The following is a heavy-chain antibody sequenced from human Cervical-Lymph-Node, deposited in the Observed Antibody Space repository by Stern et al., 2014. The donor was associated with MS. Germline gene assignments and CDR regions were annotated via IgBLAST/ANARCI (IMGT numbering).Heavy chain of an antibody. D-gene: IGHD6-13*01. CDR3: ALSSETSDRWYSLGYDL. CDR1: GGTFSKFP. V-gene: IGHV1-69*01. J-gene: IGHJ5*02. Sequence: QLVQSGAEVTKPGSSVKVSCKASGGTFSKFPSSWVRQAPGQELEWRGGIFPGFGTPTYAQEYRGRVTITADVSTSTVYMELSSLRSDDTAVYYCALSSETSDRWYSLGYDLWGQGTLVTVSS. CDR2: IFPGFGTP.